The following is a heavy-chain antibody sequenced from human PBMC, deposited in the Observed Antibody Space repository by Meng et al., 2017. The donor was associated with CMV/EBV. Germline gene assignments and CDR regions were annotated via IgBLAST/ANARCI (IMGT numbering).Heavy chain of an antibody. D-gene: IGHD3-3*01. CDR2: ISSSGSTI. Sequence: GGSLRLSCAASGFTFSDYYMSWIRQAPGKGLEWVSYISSSGSTIYYADSVKGRFTISRDNAKNSLYLQMNSLRAEDTAVYYCAREAVDDFWSGYYYCGMDVWGQGTTVTVSS. CDR1: GFTFSDYY. V-gene: IGHV3-11*01. J-gene: IGHJ6*02. CDR3: AREAVDDFWSGYYYCGMDV.